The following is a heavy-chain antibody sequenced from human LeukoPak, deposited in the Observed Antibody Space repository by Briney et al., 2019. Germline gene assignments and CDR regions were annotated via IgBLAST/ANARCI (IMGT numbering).Heavy chain of an antibody. V-gene: IGHV4-39*02. CDR2: VYYTGST. Sequence: SETLSLTCTVSGDSVTSGGFYWAWLRRPPGKGLEWIATVYYTGSTYYNPSLKSRVTISIDTTKNPFSLKLRSVVAPDTAVYYCARHSGSGSLSRPFDPWGQGTLVTVSS. CDR3: ARHSGSGSLSRPFDP. CDR1: GDSVTSGGFY. J-gene: IGHJ5*02. D-gene: IGHD3-10*01.